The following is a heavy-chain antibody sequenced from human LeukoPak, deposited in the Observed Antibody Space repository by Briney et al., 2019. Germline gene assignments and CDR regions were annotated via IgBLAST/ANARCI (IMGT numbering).Heavy chain of an antibody. J-gene: IGHJ5*02. V-gene: IGHV1-46*01. Sequence: ASVKVSCKASGYTFTSYYMHWVRQAPGQGLEWMGIINPSGGSTSYAQKFQGRVTITTDESTSTAYMELSSLRSEDTAVYYCARMGCSSTSCYTPDYLGFDPWGQGTLVTVSS. CDR2: INPSGGST. D-gene: IGHD2-2*02. CDR1: GYTFTSYY. CDR3: ARMGCSSTSCYTPDYLGFDP.